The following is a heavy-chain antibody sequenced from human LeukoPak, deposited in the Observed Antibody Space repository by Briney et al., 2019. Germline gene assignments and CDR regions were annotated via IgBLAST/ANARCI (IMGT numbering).Heavy chain of an antibody. V-gene: IGHV3-33*01. CDR1: GFTFSSYG. J-gene: IGHJ4*02. CDR3: ARDAYYYGSGSYVDY. D-gene: IGHD3-10*01. Sequence: GGSLRLSCAASGFTFSSYGMHWVRQAPGKGVEWVAVIYYDGNNKFYADSVKGRFTISRDNSKNTLYLQMNSLTAEDTAVYYCARDAYYYGSGSYVDYWGQGTLVTVSS. CDR2: IYYDGNNK.